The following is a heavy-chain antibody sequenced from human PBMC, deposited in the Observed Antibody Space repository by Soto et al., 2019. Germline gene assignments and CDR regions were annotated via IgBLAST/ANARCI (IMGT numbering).Heavy chain of an antibody. CDR2: IYHSGAT. CDR3: ARDLGTGTDY. D-gene: IGHD1-1*01. V-gene: IGHV4-4*02. CDR1: GDSITSSNW. Sequence: QVKLQESGPGLVKPSGTLSLTCAVSGDSITSSNWWSWVRQAPGKGLEWIGEIYHSGATTYNPSLKSRATISVDPSNNHFSLKLTSVTAADTAVYFFARDLGTGTDYWGRGTLVTVAS. J-gene: IGHJ4*02.